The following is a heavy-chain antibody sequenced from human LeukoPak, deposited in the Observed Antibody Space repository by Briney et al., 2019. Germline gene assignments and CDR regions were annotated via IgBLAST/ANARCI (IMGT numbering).Heavy chain of an antibody. V-gene: IGHV4-39*07. Sequence: SETLSLTCSVSGGSISSSGYYWGWIRQPPGKGLEWIGSVYYSGTTYYNPSLKSRVTMSVDTSKNQFSLRLSSVTAADTAVYYCAREYSSSRYGYWGQGTLVSVSS. J-gene: IGHJ4*02. CDR1: GGSISSSGYY. CDR3: AREYSSSRYGY. CDR2: VYYSGTT. D-gene: IGHD6-13*01.